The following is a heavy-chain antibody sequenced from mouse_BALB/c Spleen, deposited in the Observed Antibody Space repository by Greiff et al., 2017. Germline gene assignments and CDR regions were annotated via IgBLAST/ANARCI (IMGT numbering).Heavy chain of an antibody. V-gene: IGHV1-7*01. J-gene: IGHJ2*01. D-gene: IGHD4-1*01. Sequence: QVQLQQSGAELAKPGASVKMSCKASGYTFTSYWMHWVKQRPGQGLEWIGYINPSTGYTEYNQKFKDKATLTADKSSSTAYMQLSSLTSEDSAVYYCARIWDHDYWGQGTTLTVSS. CDR1: GYTFTSYW. CDR3: ARIWDHDY. CDR2: INPSTGYT.